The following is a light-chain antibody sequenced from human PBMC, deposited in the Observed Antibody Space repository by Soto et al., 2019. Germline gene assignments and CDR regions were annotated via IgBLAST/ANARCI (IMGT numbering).Light chain of an antibody. Sequence: QSVLTQPPSASGSSGQSVTLSCTGSSSDVGGYEYVSWYQQHPGKAPKLIIYEVIKRHSGVPDRLSGSKSGNTASLTVSGLQAEDEAVYYCSSYAGSNNLHVRVGVGTKRTVL. V-gene: IGLV2-8*01. CDR3: SSYAGSNNLHVR. J-gene: IGLJ2*01. CDR1: SSDVGGYEY. CDR2: EVI.